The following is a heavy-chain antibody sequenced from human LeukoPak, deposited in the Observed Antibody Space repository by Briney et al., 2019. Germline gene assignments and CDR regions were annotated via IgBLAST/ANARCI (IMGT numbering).Heavy chain of an antibody. CDR1: GFTFSSYG. J-gene: IGHJ5*02. CDR3: ARDSSYSSSWPNWFDP. Sequence: GGSLRLSCAASGFTFSSYGMHWVRQAPGKGLEWVVVIWYDGSNKYYADSVKGRFTISRDNSKNTLYLQMNSLRAEDTAVYYCARDSSYSSSWPNWFDPWGQGTLVTVSS. V-gene: IGHV3-33*01. CDR2: IWYDGSNK. D-gene: IGHD6-13*01.